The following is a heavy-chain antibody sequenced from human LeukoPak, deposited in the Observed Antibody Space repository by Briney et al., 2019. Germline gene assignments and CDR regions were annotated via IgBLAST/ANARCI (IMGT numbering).Heavy chain of an antibody. CDR3: ARGRPYSGGYHLDY. CDR1: GGSISSGSYY. V-gene: IGHV4-39*01. J-gene: IGHJ4*02. CDR2: IYYSGST. D-gene: IGHD1-26*01. Sequence: SETLSLTCTVSGGSISSGSYYWGWIRQPPGKGLEWIGNIYYSGSTYYNPSLKSRVIMSVDTSKNQFFLKLNSVTAADTAVYYCARGRPYSGGYHLDYWGQGTLVTVSA.